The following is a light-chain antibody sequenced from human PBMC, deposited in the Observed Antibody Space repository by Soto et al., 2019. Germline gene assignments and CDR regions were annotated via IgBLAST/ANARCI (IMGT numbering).Light chain of an antibody. CDR2: YAS. CDR3: QQYENLPRFI. J-gene: IGKJ3*01. CDR1: HDIGNY. Sequence: DIQMTHSPSSLSASVGDRVTITCLASHDIGNYLNWYQQKPGKAPKPLIYYASNLETGVSSRFSGSGSGTDFTFTISSLQPEDIATYFCQQYENLPRFIFGPGTKVDIK. V-gene: IGKV1-33*01.